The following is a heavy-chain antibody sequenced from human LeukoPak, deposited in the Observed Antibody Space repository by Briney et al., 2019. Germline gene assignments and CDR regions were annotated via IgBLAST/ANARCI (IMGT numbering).Heavy chain of an antibody. J-gene: IGHJ6*03. D-gene: IGHD3-10*01. V-gene: IGHV3-48*04. CDR3: ARLSAYYYGSYFYYYMDV. Sequence: GGSLRLSCAASGFTFSSYSMNWVRQAPGEGLEWVSYISSSGSTIYYADSVKGRFTISRDNAKNSLYLQMNSLRAEDTALYYCARLSAYYYGSYFYYYMDVWGKGTTVTVSS. CDR1: GFTFSSYS. CDR2: ISSSGSTI.